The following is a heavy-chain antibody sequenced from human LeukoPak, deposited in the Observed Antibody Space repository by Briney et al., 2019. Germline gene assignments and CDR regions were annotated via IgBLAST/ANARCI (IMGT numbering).Heavy chain of an antibody. Sequence: PGGSLRLSCAASGFTVSSNYMSWVRQAPGKGLEWVSVIYSGGSTYYADSVKGRFTISRDNSKSTLYIQMDSLRAEDTAVYYCARYYGSGWAAPFDYWGQGTLVTVSS. CDR2: IYSGGST. CDR3: ARYYGSGWAAPFDY. D-gene: IGHD3-10*01. J-gene: IGHJ4*02. V-gene: IGHV3-53*01. CDR1: GFTVSSNY.